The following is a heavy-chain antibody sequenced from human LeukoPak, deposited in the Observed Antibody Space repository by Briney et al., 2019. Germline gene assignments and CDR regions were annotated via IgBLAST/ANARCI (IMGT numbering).Heavy chain of an antibody. CDR2: INHSGST. V-gene: IGHV4-34*01. J-gene: IGHJ4*02. CDR1: GGSFSGYY. D-gene: IGHD3-9*01. CDR3: ARSLRYFDWIDY. Sequence: SETLSLTCAVYGGSFSGYYWSWIRQPPGKGLEWIGEINHSGSTNYNPSLKSRVTMSVDTSKNQFSLKLSSVTAADTAVYYCARSLRYFDWIDYWGQGTLVTVSS.